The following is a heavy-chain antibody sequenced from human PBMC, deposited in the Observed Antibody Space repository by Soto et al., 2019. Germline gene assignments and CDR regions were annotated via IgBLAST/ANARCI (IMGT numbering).Heavy chain of an antibody. CDR2: IYHGGTT. V-gene: IGHV4-38-2*02. D-gene: IGHD6-19*01. CDR3: ARVHVMLVAGSTFDY. J-gene: IGHJ4*01. Sequence: SETLSLTCTVSGYSISGGSYWAWIRQPPGKGPEWIASIYHGGTTFYNRSLKSRITISVDTSNNQFSLKLTSVTAADTAVYYCARVHVMLVAGSTFDYGGHGTLVTVSS. CDR1: GYSISGGSY.